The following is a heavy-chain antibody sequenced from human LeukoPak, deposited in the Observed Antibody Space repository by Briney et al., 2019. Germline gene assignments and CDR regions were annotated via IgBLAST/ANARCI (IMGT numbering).Heavy chain of an antibody. J-gene: IGHJ5*02. CDR1: GFTFSSCA. D-gene: IGHD3-10*01. CDR2: IKQDGSVK. V-gene: IGHV3-7*01. CDR3: ARPLMYYFGSETYYWFDP. Sequence: GGSLRLSCAASGFTFSSCAMSWVRQAPGKGLEWVASIKQDGSVKYYVDSVKGRFTISRDNAKNSLYLQMNSLRAEDTAMYYCARPLMYYFGSETYYWFDPWGQGTLVTVSS.